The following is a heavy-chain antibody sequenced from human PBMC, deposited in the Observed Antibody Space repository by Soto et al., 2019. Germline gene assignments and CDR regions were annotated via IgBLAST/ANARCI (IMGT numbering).Heavy chain of an antibody. D-gene: IGHD6-19*01. Sequence: QITLKESGPTLVKPTQTLTLTCTFSGFSLSTSGVGVGWIRQPPGKALEWLALIYWDDDKRYSPSLKSRLTINKDTSKNQVVLTMTNMDPVDTATYYCAHRGSSGSSLGWFDPWGQGTLVTVSS. CDR2: IYWDDDK. CDR3: AHRGSSGSSLGWFDP. J-gene: IGHJ5*02. V-gene: IGHV2-5*02. CDR1: GFSLSTSGVG.